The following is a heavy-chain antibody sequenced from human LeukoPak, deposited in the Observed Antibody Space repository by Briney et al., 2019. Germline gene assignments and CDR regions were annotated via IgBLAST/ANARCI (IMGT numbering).Heavy chain of an antibody. CDR3: VKDVSGSYTFDY. V-gene: IGHV3-64D*09. D-gene: IGHD1-26*01. Sequence: PGGSLRLSCSASGFTFSSYAMHCVRQAPGKGLEYVSGINDNGRRTHYGDSVKGRFTISRDDSKNTLYLQMSTLRAEDTAVYYCVKDVSGSYTFDYWGQGTLVTVSS. CDR2: INDNGRRT. CDR1: GFTFSSYA. J-gene: IGHJ4*02.